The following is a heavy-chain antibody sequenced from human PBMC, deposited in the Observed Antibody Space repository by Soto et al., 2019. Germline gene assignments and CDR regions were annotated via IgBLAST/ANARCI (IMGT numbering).Heavy chain of an antibody. CDR1: GFTFRNYG. CDR2: ISFNESSE. V-gene: IGHV3-30*18. D-gene: IGHD2-2*01. Sequence: GGSLRLSCAASGFTFRNYGMHWVRRAPGKGLEWVALISFNESSEYYADAVKGRFTLSRDNSKHSLYLQMNNLRAEDTAVYFCAKDRSGYCSTSSCSWAADSWGQGTLVTVSS. CDR3: AKDRSGYCSTSSCSWAADS. J-gene: IGHJ4*02.